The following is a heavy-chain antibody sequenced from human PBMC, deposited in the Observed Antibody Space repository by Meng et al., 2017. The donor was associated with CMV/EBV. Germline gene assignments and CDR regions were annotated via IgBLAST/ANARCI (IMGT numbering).Heavy chain of an antibody. CDR3: ASPITIFGVVPRNDAFDI. Sequence: SVKVSCKASGCTFSSYSISWVRQAPGQGLEWMGGIIPILGIANYAQKFQGRVTITSDKSTSTANMEMISLRSEDTAVYYCASPITIFGVVPRNDAFDIWGQGTMVTVSS. CDR2: IIPILGIA. D-gene: IGHD3-3*01. J-gene: IGHJ3*02. V-gene: IGHV1-69*10. CDR1: GCTFSSYS.